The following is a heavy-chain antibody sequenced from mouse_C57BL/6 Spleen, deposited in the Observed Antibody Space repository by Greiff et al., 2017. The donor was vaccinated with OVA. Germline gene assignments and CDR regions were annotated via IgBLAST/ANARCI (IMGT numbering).Heavy chain of an antibody. J-gene: IGHJ3*01. CDR1: GFNITDYY. V-gene: IGHV14-2*01. CDR3: AEGYGESWFAY. CDR2: IDPEDGET. D-gene: IGHD1-1*01. Sequence: EVQGVESGAELVKPGASVKLSCTASGFNITDYYMHWVKQRTEQGLEWIGRIDPEDGETNYAPKFQGKATITADTSSNTAYLQLSSLTSEDTAVYYCAEGYGESWFAYWGQGTLVTVSA.